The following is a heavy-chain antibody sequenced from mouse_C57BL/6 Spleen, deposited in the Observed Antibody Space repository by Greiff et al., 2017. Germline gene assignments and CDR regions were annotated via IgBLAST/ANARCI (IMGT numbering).Heavy chain of an antibody. J-gene: IGHJ4*01. D-gene: IGHD1-1*01. CDR3: ASRGYYGSSPGAMDY. Sequence: QVQLQQPGAELVKPGASVKMSCKASGYTFTSYWITWVKQRPGQGLEWIGDIYPGSGSTNYNEKFKSKATLTVDTSSSTAYMQLSSLTSEDSAVYYCASRGYYGSSPGAMDYWGQGTSVTVSS. V-gene: IGHV1-55*01. CDR2: IYPGSGST. CDR1: GYTFTSYW.